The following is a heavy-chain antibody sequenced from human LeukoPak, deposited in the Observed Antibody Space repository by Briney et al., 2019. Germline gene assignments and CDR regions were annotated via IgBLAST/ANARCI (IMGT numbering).Heavy chain of an antibody. CDR1: GFTFSSYE. D-gene: IGHD4-23*01. CDR3: ARDRDYGGNRPLGWYFDL. J-gene: IGHJ2*01. V-gene: IGHV3-48*03. CDR2: ISSSGSTI. Sequence: PGGSLRLSCAASGFTFSSYEMNWVRQAPGKGLEWVSYISSSGSTIYYADSVKGRFTISRDNAKNSLYLQMNSLRAEDTAVYYCARDRDYGGNRPLGWYFDLWGRGTLVTVSS.